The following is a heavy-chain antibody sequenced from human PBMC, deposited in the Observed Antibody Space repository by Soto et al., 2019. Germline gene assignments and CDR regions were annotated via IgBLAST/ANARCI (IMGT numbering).Heavy chain of an antibody. CDR2: IYYSGST. V-gene: IGHV4-31*03. J-gene: IGHJ6*02. CDR1: GGSISSGGYY. CDR3: AREDADKLRYAAHETYYYYGMDV. D-gene: IGHD3-9*01. Sequence: SETLSLTCTVSGGSISSGGYYWSWIRQHPGKGLEWIGYIYYSGSTYYNPSLKSRVTISVDTSKNQFSLKLSSVTAADTAVYYCAREDADKLRYAAHETYYYYGMDVWGQGTTVTVSS.